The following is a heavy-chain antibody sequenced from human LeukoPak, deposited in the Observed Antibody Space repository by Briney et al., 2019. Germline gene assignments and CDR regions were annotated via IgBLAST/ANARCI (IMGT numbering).Heavy chain of an antibody. CDR3: ARGVYYFDY. CDR2: LKEDGSEK. Sequence: GGSLRLSCAASGFTFSSHWMTWVRQAPEKGLEWVANLKEDGSEKYYVDSVKGRFTISRDNAKNSLYLQMNSLRGDDTAVYYCARGVYYFDYWGQGTLVTVSS. J-gene: IGHJ4*02. CDR1: GFTFSSHW. V-gene: IGHV3-7*04.